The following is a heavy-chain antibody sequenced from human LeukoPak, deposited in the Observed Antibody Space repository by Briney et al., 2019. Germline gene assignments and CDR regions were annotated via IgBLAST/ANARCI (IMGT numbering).Heavy chain of an antibody. CDR2: ISSSSSTI. Sequence: PGGSLRLSCAASGFTFSNYNMNWVRQAPGKGLECIAYISSSSSTIYYADSVKGRFTISRDNAKNSLFLHTNSLRAEDTALYYCARENFADLFDFWGQGALVTVSS. J-gene: IGHJ4*02. CDR3: ARENFADLFDF. V-gene: IGHV3-48*01. CDR1: GFTFSNYN. D-gene: IGHD1-7*01.